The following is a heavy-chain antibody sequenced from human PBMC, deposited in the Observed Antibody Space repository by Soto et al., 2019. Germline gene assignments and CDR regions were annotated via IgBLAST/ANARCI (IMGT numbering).Heavy chain of an antibody. CDR1: GFTFSSYA. Sequence: QVQLVESGGGVVQPGRSPRLSCAASGFTFSSYAMHWVRQAPGKGLEWVAVISYDGSNKYYADSVKGRFTISRDNSKNTLYLQMNSLRAEDTAVYYCARSRGYSSSYFDYWGQGTLVTVSS. J-gene: IGHJ4*02. D-gene: IGHD6-6*01. CDR2: ISYDGSNK. CDR3: ARSRGYSSSYFDY. V-gene: IGHV3-30-3*01.